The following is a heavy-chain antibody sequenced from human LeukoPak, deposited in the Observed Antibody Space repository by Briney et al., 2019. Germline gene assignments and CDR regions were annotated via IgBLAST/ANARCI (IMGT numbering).Heavy chain of an antibody. D-gene: IGHD6-19*01. CDR2: ISYDGSDK. J-gene: IGHJ2*01. CDR3: AKDPGTAVAGITRYFDF. Sequence: GGSLRLSCAASAFTFDSYGMHWVRQAPGKGLEWVALISYDGSDKYYADSVKGRFTISRDNSKNTLYLQMISLKPEDTAVYYCAKDPGTAVAGITRYFDFWGRGTLVTVSS. V-gene: IGHV3-30*18. CDR1: AFTFDSYG.